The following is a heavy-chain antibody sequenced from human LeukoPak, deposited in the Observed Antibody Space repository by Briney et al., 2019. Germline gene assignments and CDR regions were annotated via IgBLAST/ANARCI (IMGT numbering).Heavy chain of an antibody. CDR1: GFTFSSYA. Sequence: AGSLRLSCAASGFTFSSYALSWVRQAPGKGLEWVSAISGSGGSTYYADSVKGRFTISTDNSKNTLYLQMNSLRAEDTAVYYCAKDDIAVAGIPIYYFDYWGQGTLVTVSS. J-gene: IGHJ4*02. V-gene: IGHV3-23*01. CDR3: AKDDIAVAGIPIYYFDY. CDR2: ISGSGGST. D-gene: IGHD6-19*01.